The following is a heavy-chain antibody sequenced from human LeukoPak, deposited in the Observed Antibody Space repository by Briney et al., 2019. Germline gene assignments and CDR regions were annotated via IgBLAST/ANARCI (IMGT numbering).Heavy chain of an antibody. V-gene: IGHV4-34*01. CDR3: ARGSAAYYDILTGLLYYFDY. CDR2: INHSGST. D-gene: IGHD3-9*01. Sequence: SETLSLTCAVYGGSFSGYYWSWIRQPPGKGLEWIGEINHSGSTNYNPSLKSRVTISVDTSKNQFSLKLSSVTAADTAVYYCARGSAAYYDILTGLLYYFDYWGQGTLVTGSS. CDR1: GGSFSGYY. J-gene: IGHJ4*02.